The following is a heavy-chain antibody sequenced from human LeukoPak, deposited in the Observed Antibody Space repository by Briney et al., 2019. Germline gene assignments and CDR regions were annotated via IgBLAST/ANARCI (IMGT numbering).Heavy chain of an antibody. Sequence: PGGSLRLSCAASGFTFSSYSMNWVRQAPGKGLEWVSSVSSSSSYIYYADSVKGRFTISRDNAKNSLYLQMNSLRAEDTAVYYCAGAFGGGPEYFDYWGQGTLVTVSS. D-gene: IGHD2-15*01. CDR3: AGAFGGGPEYFDY. V-gene: IGHV3-21*01. CDR1: GFTFSSYS. CDR2: VSSSSSYI. J-gene: IGHJ4*02.